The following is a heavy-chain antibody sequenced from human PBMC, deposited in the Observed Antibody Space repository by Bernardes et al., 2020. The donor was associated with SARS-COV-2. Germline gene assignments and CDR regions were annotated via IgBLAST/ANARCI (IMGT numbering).Heavy chain of an antibody. J-gene: IGHJ6*02. CDR1: GGSISSGGYY. D-gene: IGHD3-3*01. V-gene: IGHV4-31*03. CDR3: AKDSNTLYDFWSGSDYGMDV. CDR2: IYYSGST. Sequence: SETLSLTCTVSGGSISSGGYYWSWIRQHPGKGLEWIGYIYYSGSTYYNPSLKSRVTISVDTSKNQFSLKLSSVTAADTAVYYCAKDSNTLYDFWSGSDYGMDVWGQGTTVTVSS.